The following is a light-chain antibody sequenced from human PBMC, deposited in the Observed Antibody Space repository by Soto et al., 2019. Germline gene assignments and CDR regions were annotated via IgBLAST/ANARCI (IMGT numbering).Light chain of an antibody. Sequence: EIVMTQSPATLSVSPGERATLSCRASQSVSSSYVAWYQQKPGQAPRLLIYGASSRATGIPERISGSGSGTDFTLTISRLEPEDFAVYYCQQYGNSPFTFGPGTKVDI. CDR3: QQYGNSPFT. J-gene: IGKJ3*01. CDR2: GAS. CDR1: QSVSSSY. V-gene: IGKV3-20*01.